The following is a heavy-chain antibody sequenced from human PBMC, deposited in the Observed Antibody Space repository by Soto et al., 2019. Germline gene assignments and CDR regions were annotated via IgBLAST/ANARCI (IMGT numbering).Heavy chain of an antibody. Sequence: QVQLVQSGAEVKKPGSSVKVSCKASGGTFSSYTISWVRQAPGQGLEWMGRIIPILGIANYAQKFQGRVTITADKSTSTAYMGLSSLRSEDTAVYYCARALYSFSWYVRWFDPWGQGTLVTVSS. D-gene: IGHD6-13*01. J-gene: IGHJ5*02. CDR2: IIPILGIA. CDR1: GGTFSSYT. V-gene: IGHV1-69*02. CDR3: ARALYSFSWYVRWFDP.